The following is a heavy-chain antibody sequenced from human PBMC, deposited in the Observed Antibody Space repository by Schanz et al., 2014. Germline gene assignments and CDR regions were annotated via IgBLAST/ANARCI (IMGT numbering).Heavy chain of an antibody. CDR3: ARVSRGGVFDF. Sequence: QLHLQESGPGLVKPSETLSLNCTVSGDSMKSHYWTWIRQPAGQGLEWVGRIFTGGSSDYNRSFKSRITMSIDTSKKYFSLNLNSVTAADTAFYFCARVSRGGVFDFWGPGILVTVSS. J-gene: IGHJ4*02. D-gene: IGHD3-3*01. V-gene: IGHV4-4*07. CDR1: GDSMKSHY. CDR2: IFTGGSS.